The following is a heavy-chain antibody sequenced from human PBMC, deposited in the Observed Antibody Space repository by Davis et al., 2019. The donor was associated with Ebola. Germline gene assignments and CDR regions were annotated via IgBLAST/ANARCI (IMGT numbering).Heavy chain of an antibody. CDR2: INWNGGST. Sequence: GESLKISCAASGFSLDDYGVGWVRQAPGKGLEWVSGINWNGGSTGYADSVKGRFTISRDNSKNTLYLQMNSLRAEDTAVYYCAKADSGYDPDYWGQGTLVTVSS. CDR3: AKADSGYDPDY. D-gene: IGHD5-12*01. V-gene: IGHV3-20*04. CDR1: GFSLDDYG. J-gene: IGHJ4*02.